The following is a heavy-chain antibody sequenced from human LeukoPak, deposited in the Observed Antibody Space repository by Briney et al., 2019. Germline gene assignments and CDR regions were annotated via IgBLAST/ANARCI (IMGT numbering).Heavy chain of an antibody. J-gene: IGHJ2*01. CDR1: GGSISSYY. CDR2: IYHSGST. V-gene: IGHV4-59*12. CDR3: ASGIRIGWYFDL. Sequence: SETLSLTCTVSGGSISSYYWSWIRQPPGKGLEWIGYIYHSGSTYYNPSLKSRVTISVDRSKNQFSLKLSSVTAADTAVYYCASGIRIGWYFDLWGRGTLVTVSS. D-gene: IGHD2-15*01.